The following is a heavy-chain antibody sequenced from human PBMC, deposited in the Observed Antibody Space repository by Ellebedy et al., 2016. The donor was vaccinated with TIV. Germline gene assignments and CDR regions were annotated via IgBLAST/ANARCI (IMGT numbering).Heavy chain of an antibody. CDR3: TTDPRVGYP. J-gene: IGHJ4*02. CDR1: GFTFSTSY. V-gene: IGHV3-11*01. D-gene: IGHD2-15*01. CDR2: LDGSGAII. Sequence: GESLKISXAASGFTFSTSYMTWIRQAPGKGPEWLAFLDGSGAIIVYADSVKGRFVISRDNARETLFLQMNGLRADDTAVYYCTTDPRVGYPWGQGTLVTVSS.